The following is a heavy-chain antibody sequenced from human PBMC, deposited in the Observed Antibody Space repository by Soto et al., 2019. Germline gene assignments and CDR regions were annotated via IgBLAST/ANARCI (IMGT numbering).Heavy chain of an antibody. V-gene: IGHV1-69*02. CDR3: ASAFDSTVTSYYYYYMDV. CDR2: IIPILGIA. D-gene: IGHD4-4*01. Sequence: GASVKVSCKASGGTFSSHTISWVRQAPGQGLEWMGRIIPILGIANYAQKFQGRVTITADKSTSTAYMELSSLRSEDTAVYYCASAFDSTVTSYYYYYMDVWGKGTTVTVSS. J-gene: IGHJ6*03. CDR1: GGTFSSHT.